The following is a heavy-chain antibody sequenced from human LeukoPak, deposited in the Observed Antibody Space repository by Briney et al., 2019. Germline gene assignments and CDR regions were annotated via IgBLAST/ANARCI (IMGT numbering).Heavy chain of an antibody. V-gene: IGHV1-8*01. J-gene: IGHJ5*02. CDR2: MSPNSGNT. D-gene: IGHD3-10*01. CDR3: ARGIGSGATNWFDP. CDR1: GYTFTTYD. Sequence: GASVKVSCKASGYTFTTYDINWVRQASGQGLEWMGWMSPNSGNTGYAQQFQGRVTMTRDTSISTAYMEPSSLTSEDTAVYYCARGIGSGATNWFDPWGQGTLVTVSS.